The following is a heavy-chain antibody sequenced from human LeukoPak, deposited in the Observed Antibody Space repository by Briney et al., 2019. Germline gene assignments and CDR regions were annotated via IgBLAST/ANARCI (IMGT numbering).Heavy chain of an antibody. D-gene: IGHD6-13*01. CDR3: ARALRSSSWYPFQH. J-gene: IGHJ1*01. CDR1: GFTFSSYS. CDR2: ISSSSSYI. V-gene: IGHV3-21*01. Sequence: PGRSLRLSCAASGFTFSSYSMNWVRQAPGKGLEWVSSISSSSSYIYYADSVKGRFTISRDNAKNSLYLQMNSLRAEDTAVYYCARALRSSSWYPFQHWGQGTLVTVSS.